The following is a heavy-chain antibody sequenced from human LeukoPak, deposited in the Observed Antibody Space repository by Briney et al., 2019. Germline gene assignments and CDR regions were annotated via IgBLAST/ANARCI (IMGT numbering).Heavy chain of an antibody. J-gene: IGHJ4*02. CDR1: GGSFSGYY. CDR3: ARENDRYGRIDY. Sequence: SETLSLTCAVYGGSFSGYYWYWIRQPPGKGLEWIGEINHSGSTNYNPSLKSRVSISIDTPKNQFSLRLSSVTAADTAVYYCARENDRYGRIDYWGQGTQVTVSS. V-gene: IGHV4-34*01. D-gene: IGHD5-18*01. CDR2: INHSGST.